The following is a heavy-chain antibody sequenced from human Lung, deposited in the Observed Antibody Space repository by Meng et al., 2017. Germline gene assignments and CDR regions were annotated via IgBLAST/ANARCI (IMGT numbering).Heavy chain of an antibody. J-gene: IGHJ4*02. CDR2: INHSGST. D-gene: IGHD4-11*01. CDR1: GGSFSDYY. V-gene: IGHV4-34*01. Sequence: QAPVQQWGAGLLKPSETLSLTCVVSGGSFSDYYWSWIRQPPGKGLEWIGEINHSGSTNYNPSLESRATISVDTSQNNLSLKLSSVTAADSAVYYCARGPTTMAHDFDYWGQGTLVTVSS. CDR3: ARGPTTMAHDFDY.